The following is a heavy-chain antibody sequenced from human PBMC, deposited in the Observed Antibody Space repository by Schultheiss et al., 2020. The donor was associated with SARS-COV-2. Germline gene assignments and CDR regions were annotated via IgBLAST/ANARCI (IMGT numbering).Heavy chain of an antibody. CDR2: FYYSGST. Sequence: ETLSLTCTVSGGSISSYYWSWIRQPPGKGLEWIGYFYYSGSTYYNPSLKSRVTISVDTSKNQFSLKLSSVTAADTAVYYCARVGSSWFGELFDYWGQGTLVTVSS. D-gene: IGHD3-10*01. J-gene: IGHJ4*02. CDR1: GGSISSYY. V-gene: IGHV4-59*12. CDR3: ARVGSSWFGELFDY.